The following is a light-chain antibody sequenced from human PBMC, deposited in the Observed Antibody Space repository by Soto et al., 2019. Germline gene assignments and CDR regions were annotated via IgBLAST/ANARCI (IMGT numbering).Light chain of an antibody. CDR1: SSDVGGYNY. CDR3: CSYAGSYTVI. J-gene: IGLJ2*01. Sequence: QSALTQPRSVSGSPGQSVTISCTGTSSDVGGYNYVSWYQHLPGKAPKLMIYDVTARPSGVPARFSGSKSGNTASLTISGLQVEDESDYYCCSYAGSYTVIFGGGTKLTVL. V-gene: IGLV2-11*01. CDR2: DVT.